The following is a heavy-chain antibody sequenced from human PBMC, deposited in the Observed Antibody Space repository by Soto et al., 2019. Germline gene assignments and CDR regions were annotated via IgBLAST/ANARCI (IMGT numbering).Heavy chain of an antibody. CDR3: ARDLPLASGGSDY. CDR1: GYTFTNCY. D-gene: IGHD5-12*01. Sequence: GASVKVSCKASGYTFTNCYIHWVRQAPGQGLEWVGIVNPSDGSTNFAQKFQGRVTMTRDTSTSTVYMELSSLGSEDTAMYYCARDLPLASGGSDYWGEGTLVTVSS. J-gene: IGHJ4*02. CDR2: VNPSDGST. V-gene: IGHV1-46*01.